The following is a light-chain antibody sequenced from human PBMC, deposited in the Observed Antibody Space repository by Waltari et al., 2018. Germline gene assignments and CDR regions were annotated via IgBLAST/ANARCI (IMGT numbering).Light chain of an antibody. J-gene: IGKJ3*01. CDR3: QQRSNWVT. CDR1: QSVSSY. Sequence: IVLTQSPATLSLSPGARATLSCRASQSVSSYLAWYQQKPGQAPRRLIHDASNRATGIPARFSGSGSGTDFTLTISSLEPEDFAVYYCQQRSNWVTFGPGTKVDIK. V-gene: IGKV3-11*01. CDR2: DAS.